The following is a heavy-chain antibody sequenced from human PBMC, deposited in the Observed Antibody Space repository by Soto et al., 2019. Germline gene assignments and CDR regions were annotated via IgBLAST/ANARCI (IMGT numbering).Heavy chain of an antibody. D-gene: IGHD4-17*01. CDR1: GGSICSSSYY. CDR2: IYYSGST. CDR3: ARRKDYGDPVYYFDY. Sequence: PSESLSLTCTVSGGSICSSSYYWGWIRQPPGKGLEWIGSIYYSGSTYYNPSPKSRVTISVDTSKNQFSLKLSSVTAADTAVYYCARRKDYGDPVYYFDYWGQGTLVTVSS. V-gene: IGHV4-39*01. J-gene: IGHJ4*02.